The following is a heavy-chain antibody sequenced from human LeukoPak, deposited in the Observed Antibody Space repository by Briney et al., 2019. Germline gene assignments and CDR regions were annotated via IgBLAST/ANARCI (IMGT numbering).Heavy chain of an antibody. D-gene: IGHD6-13*01. V-gene: IGHV3-49*03. J-gene: IGHJ6*02. CDR2: IRSKAYGGTT. CDR3: TRGAGYSSSWYAYYYYGMDV. CDR1: GLTFGDYA. Sequence: GGSLRLSCTASGLTFGDYAMSWFRQAPGKGLEWVGFIRSKAYGGTTEYAASVKGRFTISRDDSKSIAYLQMNSLKTEDTAVYYCTRGAGYSSSWYAYYYYGMDVWGQGTTVTVS.